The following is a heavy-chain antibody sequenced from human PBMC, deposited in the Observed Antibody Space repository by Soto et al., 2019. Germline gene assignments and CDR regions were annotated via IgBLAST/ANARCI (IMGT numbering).Heavy chain of an antibody. CDR2: IKEDGSEK. CDR3: AQGRRIFDN. D-gene: IGHD2-15*01. Sequence: EVQLVESGGGLVQPGGSLRLSCAASGFTFSSYWMSWVLQAPGKGLEWVANIKEDGSEKYYVDSVKGRFTISRDNAKNSLYLQMNSLRAEDTAVYYCAQGRRIFDNWGQGTLVTVSS. V-gene: IGHV3-7*01. J-gene: IGHJ4*02. CDR1: GFTFSSYW.